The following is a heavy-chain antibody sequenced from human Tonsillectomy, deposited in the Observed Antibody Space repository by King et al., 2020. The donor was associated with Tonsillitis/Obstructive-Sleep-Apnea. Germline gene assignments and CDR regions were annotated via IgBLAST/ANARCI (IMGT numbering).Heavy chain of an antibody. Sequence: VQLVESGAEVKKPGESLRISCQGSGYSFTNYWINWVRQMPGKGLEWMGSIDPSDSYTNYSPSFQGHVTISVDKSISTAYLQWSSLKASDTAMDYCARHDDDLSPLGFDPWGQGTLVTVSS. CDR3: ARHDDDLSPLGFDP. D-gene: IGHD1-1*01. V-gene: IGHV5-10-1*03. CDR2: IDPSDSYT. CDR1: GYSFTNYW. J-gene: IGHJ5*02.